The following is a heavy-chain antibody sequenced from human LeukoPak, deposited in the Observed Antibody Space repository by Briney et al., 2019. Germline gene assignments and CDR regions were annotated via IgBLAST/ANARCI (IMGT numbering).Heavy chain of an antibody. D-gene: IGHD3-3*01. Sequence: SSETLSLTRTVSGGSISSYYWSWIRQPPGKGLEWIGYIYYSGSTNYNPSLKSRVTISVDTSKNQFSLKLSSVTAADTAVYYCARGSEYYDFWSGYYGDARWFDPWGQGTLVTVSS. CDR1: GGSISSYY. J-gene: IGHJ5*02. CDR3: ARGSEYYDFWSGYYGDARWFDP. V-gene: IGHV4-59*01. CDR2: IYYSGST.